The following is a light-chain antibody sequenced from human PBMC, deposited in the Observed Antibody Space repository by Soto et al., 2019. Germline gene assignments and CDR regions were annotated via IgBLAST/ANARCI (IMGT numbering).Light chain of an antibody. J-gene: IGLJ3*02. Sequence: QLVLTQSPSASASLGASVKLTCTLSSGHSSYAIAWHQQQPEKGPRYLMKLNSDGSHCKGDGIPDRFSGSSSGAERYLTISSLQSEDEADYYCQTWGTGLLVFGGGTKLTVL. CDR1: SGHSSYA. V-gene: IGLV4-69*01. CDR2: LNSDGSH. CDR3: QTWGTGLLV.